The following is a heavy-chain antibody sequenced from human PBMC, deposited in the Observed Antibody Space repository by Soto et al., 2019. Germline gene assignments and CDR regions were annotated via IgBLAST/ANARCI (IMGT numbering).Heavy chain of an antibody. V-gene: IGHV4-34*01. CDR3: ARGHYDILTGDSGKHFDY. Sequence: QVQLQQWGAGLLKPSETLSLTCAVYGGSFSGYYWSWIRQPPGQGLEWLGEITHSGSTNYNPSLKSRVTIPVDTSKNQCSLKLSSVTAADTAVYYGARGHYDILTGDSGKHFDYWGQGTPVTVSS. CDR2: ITHSGST. J-gene: IGHJ4*02. D-gene: IGHD3-9*01. CDR1: GGSFSGYY.